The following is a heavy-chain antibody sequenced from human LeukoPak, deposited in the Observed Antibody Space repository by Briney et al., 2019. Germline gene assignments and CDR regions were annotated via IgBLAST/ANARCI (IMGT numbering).Heavy chain of an antibody. CDR1: GGSFSGYY. CDR3: ARLAGDY. J-gene: IGHJ4*02. CDR2: INHSGST. Sequence: SETLSLTCAVYGGSFSGYYWSWIRQPPGKGPEWIGEINHSGSTNYNPSLKSRVTISVGTSKNQFSLKLSSVTAADTAVYYCARLAGDYWGQGTLVTVSS. V-gene: IGHV4-34*01. D-gene: IGHD3-10*01.